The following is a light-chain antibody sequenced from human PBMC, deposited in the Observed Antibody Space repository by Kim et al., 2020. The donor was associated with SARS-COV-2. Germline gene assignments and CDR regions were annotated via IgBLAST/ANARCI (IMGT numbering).Light chain of an antibody. CDR3: QQYGSSRA. V-gene: IGKV3-20*01. CDR2: GAS. CDR1: QSVSSSY. J-gene: IGKJ1*01. Sequence: LSPGERATLSCRARQSVSSSYLAWYQQKPGQAPRLLIYGASSRATGIPDRFSGSGSGTDFTLTISRLEPEDFAVYYCQQYGSSRAFGQGTKVDIK.